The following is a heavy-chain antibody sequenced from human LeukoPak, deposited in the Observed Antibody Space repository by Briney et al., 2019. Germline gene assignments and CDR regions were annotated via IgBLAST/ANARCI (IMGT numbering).Heavy chain of an antibody. J-gene: IGHJ3*02. CDR1: RFTFDDYG. D-gene: IGHD4-23*01. CDR3: AKSYGGNSVGAFDI. Sequence: GGSLRLSCAASRFTFDDYGMSWVRQAPGKRLEWVSGINWNGGSTGYADSVKGRFTISRDNAKNSLYLQMNSLRAEDTALYYCAKSYGGNSVGAFDIWGQGTMVTVSS. CDR2: INWNGGST. V-gene: IGHV3-20*04.